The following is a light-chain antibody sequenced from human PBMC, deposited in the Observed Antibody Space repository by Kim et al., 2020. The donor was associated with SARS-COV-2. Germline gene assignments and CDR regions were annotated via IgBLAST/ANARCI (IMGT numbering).Light chain of an antibody. V-gene: IGLV1-40*01. Sequence: SVTPSRSGRGTNSGAGFDERGYQKLPRTAPKLLIFDNTHRPSGVPDRFSGSKSGTSASLAITGLQAEDEADYYCQSYDSSLSGYVFGTGTKVTVL. CDR2: DNT. CDR3: QSYDSSLSGYV. CDR1: GTNSGAGFD. J-gene: IGLJ1*01.